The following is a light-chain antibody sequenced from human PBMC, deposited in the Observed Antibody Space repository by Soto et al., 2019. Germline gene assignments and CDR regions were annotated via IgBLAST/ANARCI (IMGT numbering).Light chain of an antibody. CDR2: TTS. Sequence: AIRMTQSPSSISASIGDRVTITCRASQGISNYLAWYQQKPGKAPNLLIYTTSTLQSGVPSRFSGNGSGTDFTLTVSCLQSEDFATYFCQQYYTYPITFGGGTIVEIK. CDR1: QGISNY. CDR3: QQYYTYPIT. J-gene: IGKJ4*01. V-gene: IGKV1-8*01.